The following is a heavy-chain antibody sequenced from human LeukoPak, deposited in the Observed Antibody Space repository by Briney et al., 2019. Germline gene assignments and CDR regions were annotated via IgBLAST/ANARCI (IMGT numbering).Heavy chain of an antibody. Sequence: PGGSLRLSCAASGFTFSSYAMHWVRQAPGKVLEWVAFIRYDGSDKSYADSVKGRFTISRDNSENTLYLQINSLRVEDTAVYYCAKDTPTTGYHLDSWGQGTLVTVSS. CDR2: IRYDGSDK. D-gene: IGHD1-1*01. CDR3: AKDTPTTGYHLDS. CDR1: GFTFSSYA. J-gene: IGHJ4*02. V-gene: IGHV3-30*02.